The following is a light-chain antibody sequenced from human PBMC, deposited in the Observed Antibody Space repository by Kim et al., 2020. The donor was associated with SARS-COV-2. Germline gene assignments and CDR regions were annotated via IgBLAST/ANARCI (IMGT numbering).Light chain of an antibody. CDR2: GAS. CDR1: QSVSSSY. CDR3: QQYGSSPYT. Sequence: WSPRERATLSCRASQSVSSSYLAWYQQKPGQAPRLLIYGASSRATGIPDRFSGSGSGTDFTLTISRLEPEDFAVYYCQQYGSSPYTFGQGTKLEI. V-gene: IGKV3-20*01. J-gene: IGKJ2*01.